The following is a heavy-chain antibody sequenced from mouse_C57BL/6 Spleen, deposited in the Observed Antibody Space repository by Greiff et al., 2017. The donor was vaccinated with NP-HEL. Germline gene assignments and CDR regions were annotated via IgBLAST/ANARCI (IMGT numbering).Heavy chain of an antibody. Sequence: VQLQQSGAELAKPGASVKLSCKASGYTFTSYWMHWVKQRPGQGLEWIGYINPSSGYTKYNQKFKDKATLTADKSSSTAYMQLSSLTYEDSAVYYCARLAITTVVVTDYWGQGTTLTVSS. CDR3: ARLAITTVVVTDY. J-gene: IGHJ2*01. CDR1: GYTFTSYW. CDR2: INPSSGYT. V-gene: IGHV1-7*01. D-gene: IGHD1-1*01.